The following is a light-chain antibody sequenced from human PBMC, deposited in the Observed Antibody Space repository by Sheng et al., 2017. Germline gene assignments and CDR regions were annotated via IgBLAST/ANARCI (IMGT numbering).Light chain of an antibody. Sequence: QSALTQPPSASGSSGQSVTISCTGTSSDVGGYNYVSWYQQHPGKAPKLMIYEVSKRPSGVPNRFSGSKSGTSASLAISGLRSEDEADYYCASWDDSLSSVLFGGGTKLTVL. CDR1: SSDVGGYNY. V-gene: IGLV2-8*01. CDR2: EVS. CDR3: ASWDDSLSSVL. J-gene: IGLJ2*01.